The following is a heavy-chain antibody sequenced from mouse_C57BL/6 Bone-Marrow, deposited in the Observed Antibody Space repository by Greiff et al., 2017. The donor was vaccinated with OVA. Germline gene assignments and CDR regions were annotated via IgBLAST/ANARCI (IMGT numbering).Heavy chain of an antibody. D-gene: IGHD2-3*01. J-gene: IGHJ3*01. V-gene: IGHV1-55*01. Sequence: QVQLQQPGAELVKPGASVKLSCKASGYTFTSYWITWVKQRPGQGLEWIGDIYPGSGSTNYNEKFKGKATLTVDTSSSTAYMQLSSLTSEDSAVYYGARYDGYYTAYWGQGTLVTVSA. CDR1: GYTFTSYW. CDR3: ARYDGYYTAY. CDR2: IYPGSGST.